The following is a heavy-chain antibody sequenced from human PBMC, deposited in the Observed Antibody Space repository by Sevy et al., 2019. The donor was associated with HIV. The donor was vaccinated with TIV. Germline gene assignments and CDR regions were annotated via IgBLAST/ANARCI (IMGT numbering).Heavy chain of an antibody. CDR2: IKKDGSVT. V-gene: IGHV3-7*01. Sequence: GGSLRLSCAASGFSLNTYWMSWVRQAPGKGLEWVANIKKDGSVTYYGDSVKGRFTISRDNARNFLYLQMNSLGAEDTGRDYCVGAVAADCSFWGQGTLVTVSS. J-gene: IGHJ4*02. D-gene: IGHD6-13*01. CDR3: VGAVAADCSF. CDR1: GFSLNTYW.